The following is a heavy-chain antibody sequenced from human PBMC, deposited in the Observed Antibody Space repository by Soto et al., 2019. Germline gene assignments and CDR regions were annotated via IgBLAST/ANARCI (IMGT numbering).Heavy chain of an antibody. CDR2: IYYSGNT. V-gene: IGHV4-31*03. CDR3: AKVHSDYYQGATDAFDI. CDR1: GGSISSGGYY. D-gene: IGHD2-21*02. Sequence: QVQLQESGPGLVKPSQTLSLTCTVSGGSISSGGYYWSWIRQHPGKGLEWIVYIYYSGNTYYNPSSTSRVTIAVDTTKNQFSLKMSAVTAADTAVYYCAKVHSDYYQGATDAFDIWGQGTMVTVSS. J-gene: IGHJ3*02.